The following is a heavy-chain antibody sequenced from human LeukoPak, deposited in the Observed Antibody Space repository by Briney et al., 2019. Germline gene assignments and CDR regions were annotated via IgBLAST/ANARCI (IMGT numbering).Heavy chain of an antibody. V-gene: IGHV3-21*01. CDR3: AKSRYYDILTGYLH. Sequence: PGGSLRLSCAASGFTFSIYSMNWARQAPGKGLEWVSSISSSSSYIYYADSVKGRFTISRDNAKNSLYLQMNSLRAEDTAVYYCAKSRYYDILTGYLHWGQGTLVTVSS. J-gene: IGHJ4*02. CDR2: ISSSSSYI. D-gene: IGHD3-9*01. CDR1: GFTFSIYS.